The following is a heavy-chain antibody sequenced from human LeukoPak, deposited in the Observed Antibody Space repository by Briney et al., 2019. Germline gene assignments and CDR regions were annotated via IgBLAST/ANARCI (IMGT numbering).Heavy chain of an antibody. CDR3: ARGCSSTSCYPHNWFDP. CDR2: MNPNSGNT. D-gene: IGHD2-2*01. J-gene: IGHJ5*02. Sequence: GASVKVSCKASGYTFTSYDINWVRQATGQGLEWMGWMNPNSGNTGYAQKFQGRVTMTRNTSISTAYMELSSLRSEDTAVHYCARGCSSTSCYPHNWFDPWGQGTLVTVSS. V-gene: IGHV1-8*01. CDR1: GYTFTSYD.